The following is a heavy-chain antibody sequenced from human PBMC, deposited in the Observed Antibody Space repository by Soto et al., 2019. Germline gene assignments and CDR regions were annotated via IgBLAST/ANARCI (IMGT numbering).Heavy chain of an antibody. J-gene: IGHJ4*02. CDR3: ARMGFTYGTAPV. CDR2: IYYSGST. CDR1: GASISSGDYY. Sequence: SETLSLTCSVSGASISSGDYYWSWIRQAPGKGLEWIGHIYYSGSTHYKASLKSRVTISVDTSKTQFSLNLTSVSAADTALYYGARMGFTYGTAPVWGKGTQVTVSS. D-gene: IGHD3-10*01. V-gene: IGHV4-30-4*01.